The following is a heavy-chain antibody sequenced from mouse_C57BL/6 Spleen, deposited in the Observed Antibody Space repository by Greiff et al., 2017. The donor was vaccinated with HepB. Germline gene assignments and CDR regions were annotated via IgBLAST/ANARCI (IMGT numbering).Heavy chain of an antibody. CDR1: GYSFTGYY. Sequence: EVQLQQSGPELVKPGASVKISCKASGYSFTGYYMNWVKQSPEKSLEWIGEINPSTGGTTYNQKFKAKATLTVDKSSSTAYMQLKSLTSEDSAVYYCARYGSWEYFDYWGQGTTLTVSS. CDR2: INPSTGGT. CDR3: ARYGSWEYFDY. D-gene: IGHD6-1*01. V-gene: IGHV1-42*01. J-gene: IGHJ2*01.